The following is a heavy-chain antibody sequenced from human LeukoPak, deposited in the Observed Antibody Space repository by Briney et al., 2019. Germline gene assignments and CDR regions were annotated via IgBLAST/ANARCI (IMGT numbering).Heavy chain of an antibody. CDR2: IYYSGST. D-gene: IGHD3-22*01. V-gene: IGHV4-39*07. CDR1: GGSISSSSYY. CDR3: ARDSPYYYDSSGYYYGIDY. J-gene: IGHJ4*02. Sequence: SETLSLTCTVSGGSISSSSYYWGWIRQPPGKGLEWIGSIYYSGSTYYNPSLKSRVTISVDTSKNQFSLKLSSVTAADTAVYYCARDSPYYYDSSGYYYGIDYWGQGTLVTVSS.